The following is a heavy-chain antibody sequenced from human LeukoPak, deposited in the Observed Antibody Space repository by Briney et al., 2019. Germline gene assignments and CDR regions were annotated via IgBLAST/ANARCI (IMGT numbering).Heavy chain of an antibody. Sequence: PEGSLRLSCAASGFSFSSYEMIWVRQAPGKGLEWISYISSSGNTKYYTDSVKGRFTISRDNAKSSLYLQMNSLRAEDTAVYYCAREGSYYFDYWGQGTLVTVSS. CDR3: AREGSYYFDY. CDR1: GFSFSSYE. V-gene: IGHV3-48*03. CDR2: ISSSGNTK. J-gene: IGHJ4*02. D-gene: IGHD1-26*01.